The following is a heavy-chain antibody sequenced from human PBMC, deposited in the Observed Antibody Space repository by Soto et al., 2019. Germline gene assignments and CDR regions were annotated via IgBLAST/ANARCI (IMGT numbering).Heavy chain of an antibody. D-gene: IGHD3-10*01. CDR2: IHYSGTT. J-gene: IGHJ4*02. CDR3: ARRGSANYWIDV. V-gene: IGHV4-39*01. CDR1: GVFISSTDYY. Sequence: SETLSLTCTVSGVFISSTDYYWGWIRQPPGKGLEWIGSIHYSGTTYYNPSLKSRVTISVDTSKSQFSLKVTSVTATDTAVYYCARRGSANYWIDVWGQGKLDTVDS.